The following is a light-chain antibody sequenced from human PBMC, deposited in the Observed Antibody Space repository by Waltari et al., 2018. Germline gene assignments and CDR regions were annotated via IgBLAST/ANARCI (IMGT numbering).Light chain of an antibody. CDR3: QYYYLYSRG. CDR2: RAS. CDR1: QSIGDW. J-gene: IGKJ2*03. Sequence: DIEMTQSPPSLSASLGDRVTITCRASQSIGDWMAWYQQEPGKAPKLLIYRASTLQSGVPSRFSGSGSGTEFTLTISSLQPDDFGSYYCQYYYLYSRGFGQGTKVEIK. V-gene: IGKV1-5*03.